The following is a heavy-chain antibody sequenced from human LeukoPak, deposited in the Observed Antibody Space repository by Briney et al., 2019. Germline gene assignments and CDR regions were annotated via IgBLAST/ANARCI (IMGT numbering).Heavy chain of an antibody. CDR2: INPSGGST. CDR3: ARANSGSSAFDY. CDR1: GYTFTSYY. V-gene: IGHV1-46*01. J-gene: IGHJ4*02. D-gene: IGHD1-26*01. Sequence: ASVTVSCTASGYTFTSYYMHWVRPAPGQGLQWMGIINPSGGSTSFAQKFQGRVTMTRDTSTSTVYMELSSLRSEDTAVYYCARANSGSSAFDYWGQGTLVTVSS.